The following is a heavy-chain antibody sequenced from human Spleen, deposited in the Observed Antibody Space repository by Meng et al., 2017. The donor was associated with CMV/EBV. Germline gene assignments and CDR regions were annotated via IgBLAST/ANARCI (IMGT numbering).Heavy chain of an antibody. J-gene: IGHJ4*02. CDR3: AREGSYGDFDY. Sequence: QVQYQQWGLGLLEPSEPLSPTCAVDGGSFSGYDWSWLRQHPGQGLDWIGDINHSGSTNYNPSLKSRVTIAVDTSKNQFSLKLSSVTAADTAVYYCAREGSYGDFDYWGQGTLVTVSS. D-gene: IGHD5-18*01. CDR1: GGSFSGYD. V-gene: IGHV4-34*01. CDR2: INHSGST.